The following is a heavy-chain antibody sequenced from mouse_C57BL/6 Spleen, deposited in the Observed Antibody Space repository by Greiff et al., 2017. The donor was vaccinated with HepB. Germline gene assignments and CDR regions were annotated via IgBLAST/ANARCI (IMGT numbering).Heavy chain of an antibody. CDR2: IDPSDSET. D-gene: IGHD2-1*01. CDR1: GYTFTSYW. CDR3: ARGGNHFDY. J-gene: IGHJ2*01. Sequence: QVHVKQPGAELVRPGSSVKLSCKASGYTFTSYWMHWVKQRPIQGLEWIGNIDPSDSETHYNQKFKDKATLTVDKSSSTAYMQLSSLTSEDSAVYYCARGGNHFDYWGQGTTLTVSS. V-gene: IGHV1-52*01.